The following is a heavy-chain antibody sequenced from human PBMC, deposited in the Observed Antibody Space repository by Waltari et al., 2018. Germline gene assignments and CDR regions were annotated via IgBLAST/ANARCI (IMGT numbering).Heavy chain of an antibody. V-gene: IGHV4-39*01. CDR2: IYYSGST. D-gene: IGHD5-12*01. CDR1: GGPISSSSYY. Sequence: QLQLQESVPGLVKPSETLSLTCTVSGGPISSSSYYWGWNRQSPGKGQEWIGSIYYSGSTYYNPTLKSRVTRSGDTAKNQFSLKLSSVTAADTAVYYCARHWKKSGYRFDPWGQGTLVTVSS. CDR3: ARHWKKSGYRFDP. J-gene: IGHJ5*02.